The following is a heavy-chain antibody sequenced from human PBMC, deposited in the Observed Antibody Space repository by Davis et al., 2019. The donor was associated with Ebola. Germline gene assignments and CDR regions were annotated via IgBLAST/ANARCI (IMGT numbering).Heavy chain of an antibody. J-gene: IGHJ4*02. CDR2: IYYSGST. V-gene: IGHV4-59*08. Sequence: PSETLSLTCAVYGGSFSGYYWSWIRQPPGKGLEWIGYIYYSGSTNYNPSLKSRVTISVDTSKNQFSLKLSSVTAADTAVYYCATDSSGYPTFDYWGQGTLVTVSS. D-gene: IGHD3-22*01. CDR1: GGSFSGYY. CDR3: ATDSSGYPTFDY.